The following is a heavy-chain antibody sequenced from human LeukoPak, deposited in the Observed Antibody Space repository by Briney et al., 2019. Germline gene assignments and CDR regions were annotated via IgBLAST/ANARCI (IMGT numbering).Heavy chain of an antibody. CDR2: ISSNGGST. CDR1: GFTFSSYA. CDR3: VKEEAEGIAVPGPSGPA. J-gene: IGHJ5*02. Sequence: GASLRLSGSASGFTFSSYAMHWGRQAPGKVLEYVSAISSNGGSTYYAYFVKGIFTISRDNSKNTLSLQMNSLRADDTAVYYCVKEEAEGIAVPGPSGPAWGQGTLVTVSS. V-gene: IGHV3-64D*06. D-gene: IGHD6-19*01.